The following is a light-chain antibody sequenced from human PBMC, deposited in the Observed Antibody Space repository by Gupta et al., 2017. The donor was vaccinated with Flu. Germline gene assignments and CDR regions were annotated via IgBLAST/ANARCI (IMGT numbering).Light chain of an antibody. V-gene: IGLV1-40*01. CDR1: SSNIAAGFE. CDR3: QSEDDRRGVLI. CDR2: VDN. Sequence: QSVLTQPPSVSGAPGQRVTISCAGTSSNIAAGFEVHWYQPLPGAVPKLLIYVDNHRPSGVSDRFSASRYATSASLAISGLQADDEADYYCQSEDDRRGVLIFGGGTRLTVL. J-gene: IGLJ2*01.